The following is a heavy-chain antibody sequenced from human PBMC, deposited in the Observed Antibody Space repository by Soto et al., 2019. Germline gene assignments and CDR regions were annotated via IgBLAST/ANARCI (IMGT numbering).Heavy chain of an antibody. CDR2: ISSSSSTI. CDR3: ARDTQDDFWSGYYRDY. CDR1: GFTFSSYS. D-gene: IGHD3-3*01. V-gene: IGHV3-48*02. Sequence: EVQLVESGGGLVQPGGSLRLSCAASGFTFSSYSMNWVRQAPGKGLEWVSYISSSSSTIYYADSVKGRFTISRDNAKNSLYLQMHSLRDEDTAVYYCARDTQDDFWSGYYRDYWGQGTLVTVSS. J-gene: IGHJ4*02.